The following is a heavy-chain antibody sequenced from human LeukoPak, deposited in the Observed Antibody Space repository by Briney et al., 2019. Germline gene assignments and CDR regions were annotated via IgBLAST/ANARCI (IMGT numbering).Heavy chain of an antibody. CDR1: GFTFSKYW. V-gene: IGHV3-30-3*01. D-gene: IGHD3-3*01. CDR3: ARDQWGQVPYDFWSSPFDP. J-gene: IGHJ5*02. CDR2: ISYDGSNK. Sequence: GGSLRLSCAASGFTFSKYWMTWVRQAPGKGLEWVAVISYDGSNKYYADSVKGRFTISRDNSKNTLYLQMNSLRAEDTAVYYCARDQWGQVPYDFWSSPFDPWGQGTLVTVSS.